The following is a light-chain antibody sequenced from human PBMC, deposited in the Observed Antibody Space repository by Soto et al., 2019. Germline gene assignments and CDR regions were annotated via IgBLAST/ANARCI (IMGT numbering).Light chain of an antibody. CDR2: AAS. Sequence: DIQMTQSPSSLSASVGDTVTITCRASQSISSYLNWYQQRPGNAPNLVIYAASSLPSGVPPRFSGRGSGTDFTLTISSLQPEDFASYYCQQSYSALPYTFGQGTRLEIK. J-gene: IGKJ5*01. CDR3: QQSYSALPYT. V-gene: IGKV1-39*01. CDR1: QSISSY.